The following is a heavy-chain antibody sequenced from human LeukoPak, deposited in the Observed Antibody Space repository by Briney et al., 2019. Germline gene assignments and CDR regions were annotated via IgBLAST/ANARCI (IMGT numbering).Heavy chain of an antibody. CDR3: ARHVIYDILTGYRDYFDY. CDR1: GYTFTGYY. D-gene: IGHD3-9*01. J-gene: IGHJ4*02. CDR2: INPSSGGT. V-gene: IGHV1-2*02. Sequence: ASVKVSCKASGYTFTGYYVHWVRQAPGQGLEWMGWINPSSGGTNYAQKFQGRVTMTRDTSISTAYMELSRLRSDDTAVYYCARHVIYDILTGYRDYFDYWGQGTLVTVSS.